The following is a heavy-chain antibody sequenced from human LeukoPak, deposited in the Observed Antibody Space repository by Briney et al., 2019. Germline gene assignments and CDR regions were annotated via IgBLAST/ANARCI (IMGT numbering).Heavy chain of an antibody. J-gene: IGHJ3*02. D-gene: IGHD3-10*01. CDR2: ISSTSSTI. CDR3: ARDRGTGGAFDI. V-gene: IGHV3-48*01. CDR1: GFTFANYN. Sequence: GGSLRLSCAASGFTFANYNFNWVRQAPGKGLEWVSYISSTSSTIYYADSMKGRFTISRDNAKNSLYLQMNSLRAEDTAVYYCARDRGTGGAFDIWGQGTMVTVSS.